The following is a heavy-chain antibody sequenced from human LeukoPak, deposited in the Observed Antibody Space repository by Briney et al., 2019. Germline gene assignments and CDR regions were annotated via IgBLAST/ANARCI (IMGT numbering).Heavy chain of an antibody. CDR3: ARVVVETAKVRELMGPLYYYYGMDV. CDR1: GYTFSIYN. V-gene: IGHV1-46*01. Sequence: ASVKVSCKASGYTFSIYNMHWVRQAPGQGLEWMGIINPSGGTSYAQKLQGRITMTRDTSTVYMELSSLRSEDTAVYYCARVVVETAKVRELMGPLYYYYGMDVWGQGTTVTVSS. J-gene: IGHJ6*02. CDR2: INPSGGT. D-gene: IGHD3-10*01.